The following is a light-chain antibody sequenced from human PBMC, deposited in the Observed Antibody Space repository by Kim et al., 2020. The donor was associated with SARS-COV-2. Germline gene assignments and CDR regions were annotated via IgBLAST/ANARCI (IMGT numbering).Light chain of an antibody. Sequence: PGERVTLSCRASQSVTTNYFAWYQQKPGQAPRLLIYAASSRAAGIPDRFSGSVSGTDFTLTISRLEPEDFAVYYCQQYGNSRWTFGQGTKV. V-gene: IGKV3-20*01. CDR1: QSVTTNY. J-gene: IGKJ1*01. CDR3: QQYGNSRWT. CDR2: AAS.